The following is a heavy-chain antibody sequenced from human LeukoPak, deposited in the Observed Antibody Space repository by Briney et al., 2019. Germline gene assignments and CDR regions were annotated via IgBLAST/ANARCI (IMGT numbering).Heavy chain of an antibody. CDR2: IYYTGSI. V-gene: IGHV4-59*01. Sequence: SETLSLTCSVSGGSISSYYWSWIRQPPGKGLEWIGYIYYTGSINYNPSLKSRVTISVDTSKNQFSLKLSSVTAADTAVYYCERGARWNDYWGQGTLVTVSS. CDR3: ERGARWNDY. J-gene: IGHJ4*02. D-gene: IGHD4-23*01. CDR1: GGSISSYY.